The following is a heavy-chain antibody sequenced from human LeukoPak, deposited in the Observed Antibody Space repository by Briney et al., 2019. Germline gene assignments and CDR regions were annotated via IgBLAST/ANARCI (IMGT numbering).Heavy chain of an antibody. V-gene: IGHV4-59*08. D-gene: IGHD3-3*01. Sequence: SETLSLTCTVSGGSISSYYWSWTRQPPGKGLEWIGYIYYSGSTNYNPSLKSRVTISVDTSKNQFSLKLSSVTAADTAVYYCATNTIFGVVTKENYYYYYMDVWGKGTTVTVSS. CDR3: ATNTIFGVVTKENYYYYYMDV. CDR2: IYYSGST. CDR1: GGSISSYY. J-gene: IGHJ6*03.